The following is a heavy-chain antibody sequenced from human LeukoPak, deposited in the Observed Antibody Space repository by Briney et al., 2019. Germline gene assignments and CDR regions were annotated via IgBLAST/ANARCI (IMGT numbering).Heavy chain of an antibody. V-gene: IGHV1-2*02. CDR2: INPNSGGT. Sequence: ASVKVSCKASGYTFTGYYMHWVQQAPGQGLEWMGWINPNSGGTNYAQKFQGRVTMTRDTSISTAYMELSRLRSDDTAVYYCARRQVGAPGPWGQGTLVTVSS. CDR1: GYTFTGYY. CDR3: ARRQVGAPGP. D-gene: IGHD1-26*01. J-gene: IGHJ4*02.